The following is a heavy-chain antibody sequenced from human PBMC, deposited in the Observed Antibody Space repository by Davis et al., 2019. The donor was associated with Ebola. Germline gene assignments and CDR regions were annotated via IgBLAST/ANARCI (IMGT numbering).Heavy chain of an antibody. J-gene: IGHJ4*02. D-gene: IGHD1-26*01. V-gene: IGHV3-64D*08. CDR2: ISSSGKT. Sequence: GESLKISCSASGFTFSAHTMHWVRQAPGEGLEYVSVISSSGKTYYADSVKGRFTISRDNSQNNVYLQMTSLRVEDTAVYYCVKEGTTTIWVDSDNWGQGTLVTVAS. CDR3: VKEGTTTIWVDSDN. CDR1: GFTFSAHT.